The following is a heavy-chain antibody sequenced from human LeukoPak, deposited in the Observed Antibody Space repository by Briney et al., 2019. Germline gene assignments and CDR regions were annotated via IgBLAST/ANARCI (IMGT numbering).Heavy chain of an antibody. V-gene: IGHV3-21*01. Sequence: GGSLRLSCAASGFTFSSYSMNWVRQAPGKGLEWVSSISSSSSYIYYADSVKGRFTISRDNAKNSLYLQMNSLRAEDTAVYYCSREEWYSGSYGNWGQGTRVTVS. CDR3: SREEWYSGSYGN. J-gene: IGHJ4*02. CDR2: ISSSSSYI. D-gene: IGHD1-26*01. CDR1: GFTFSSYS.